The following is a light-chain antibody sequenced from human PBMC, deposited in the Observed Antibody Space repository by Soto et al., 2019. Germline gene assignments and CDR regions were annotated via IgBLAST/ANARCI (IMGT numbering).Light chain of an antibody. J-gene: IGLJ1*01. CDR1: SSDVGAYNY. Sequence: QSVLTQPASVSGSPGQSIAISCTGTSSDVGAYNYVSWYQQHPGKAPKVMIYDVNNRPSGVSDRVSGSKSGNTASLTISGLQADDEADYYCSSYTTGSLYVFGSGTKVTVL. V-gene: IGLV2-14*01. CDR3: SSYTTGSLYV. CDR2: DVN.